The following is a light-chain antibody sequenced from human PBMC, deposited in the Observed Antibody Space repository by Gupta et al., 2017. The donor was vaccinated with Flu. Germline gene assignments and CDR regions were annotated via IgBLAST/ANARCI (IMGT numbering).Light chain of an antibody. CDR1: SSDVGGYNY. CDR3: SSYTSSSTLV. J-gene: IGLJ2*01. V-gene: IGLV2-14*01. CDR2: EVS. Sequence: QSALTQPASVSGSPGTSINISCPGTSSDVGGYNYVSWYQQHPGKAPKLMIYEVSNRPSGVSNRFSGSKSGNTASLTISGLQAEDEADYYCSSYTSSSTLVFGGGTKLTVL.